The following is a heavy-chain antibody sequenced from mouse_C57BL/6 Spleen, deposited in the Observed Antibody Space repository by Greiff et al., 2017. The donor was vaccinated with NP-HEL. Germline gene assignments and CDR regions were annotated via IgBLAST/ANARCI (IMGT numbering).Heavy chain of an antibody. V-gene: IGHV1-81*01. D-gene: IGHD2-4*01. CDR1: GYTFTSYG. CDR2: IYPRSGNT. Sequence: QVQLQQSGAELARPGASVKLSCKASGYTFTSYGISWVKQRTGQGLEWIGEIYPRSGNTYYNEKFKGKATLTADKSSSTAYMELRSLTSEDSAVYFCARNYDYVWGQGTLVTVSA. CDR3: ARNYDYV. J-gene: IGHJ3*01.